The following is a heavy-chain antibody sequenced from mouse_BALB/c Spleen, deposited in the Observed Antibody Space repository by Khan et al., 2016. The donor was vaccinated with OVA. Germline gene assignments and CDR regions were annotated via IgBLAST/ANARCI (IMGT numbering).Heavy chain of an antibody. Sequence: QVQLKQSGAELVRPGSSVKISCKASGYAFSSYWMNWMKQRPGQGLEWIGQIYPGDGDTDDNGQFKGKATLTAAKSSSTAYMQLSSLTSEDSAVYFCARAYGYWYFDVWGAGTTVTVSS. CDR1: GYAFSSYW. D-gene: IGHD1-1*01. J-gene: IGHJ1*01. CDR2: IYPGDGDT. CDR3: ARAYGYWYFDV. V-gene: IGHV1-80*01.